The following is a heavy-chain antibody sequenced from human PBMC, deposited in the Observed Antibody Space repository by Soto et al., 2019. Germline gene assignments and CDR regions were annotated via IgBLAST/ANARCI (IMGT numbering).Heavy chain of an antibody. CDR1: GGSISSYY. D-gene: IGHD2-15*01. V-gene: IGHV4-59*01. J-gene: IGHJ4*02. CDR2: IYYSGST. CDR3: ARAREVVVAATDFDY. Sequence: QVQLQESGPGLVKPSETLSLTCTVSGGSISSYYWSWIRQPPGKGLEWIGYIYYSGSTNYNPSLKSRVTISVDTSKNQFSLKLSSVTAADTAVYYCARAREVVVAATDFDYWGQGTLVTVPS.